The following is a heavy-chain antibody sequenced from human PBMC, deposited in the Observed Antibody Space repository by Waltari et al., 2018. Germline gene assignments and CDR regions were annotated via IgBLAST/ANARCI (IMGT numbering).Heavy chain of an antibody. CDR2: IDPSDSET. CDR3: ARGVGSPGDF. V-gene: IGHV5-10-1*03. D-gene: IGHD2-8*01. CDR1: GYSFTNYW. Sequence: EVHLVQSGAEVKKPGESLKISCKGSGYSFTNYWINWVRQRPGKGLEWMGRIDPSDSETNYSPSFQGHVTISAGKSTNTAYLQWSTLKASDTAMYYCARGVGSPGDFWGQGTLVTVSS. J-gene: IGHJ4*02.